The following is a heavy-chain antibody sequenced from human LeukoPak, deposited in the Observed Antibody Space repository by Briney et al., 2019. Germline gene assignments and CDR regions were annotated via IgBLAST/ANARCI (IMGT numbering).Heavy chain of an antibody. Sequence: GASVTVSYKVSGYTFNKYAMNWVRQAPGQGLEWMGWINTKTGNPTYAQGFTGRFVFSLDTSVSTAYLQINGLKTEDTALYYCARISSGWPYWGQGTLVTVSS. CDR3: ARISSGWPY. D-gene: IGHD6-19*01. CDR2: INTKTGNP. CDR1: GYTFNKYA. J-gene: IGHJ4*02. V-gene: IGHV7-4-1*02.